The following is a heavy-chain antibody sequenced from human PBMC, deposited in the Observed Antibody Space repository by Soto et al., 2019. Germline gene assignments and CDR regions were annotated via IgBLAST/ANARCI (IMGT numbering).Heavy chain of an antibody. J-gene: IGHJ3*02. Sequence: SETPSLTCSVYGGSFSGYYWSWIRQPPGKGLEWIGEINHSGSTNYNPSLKSRVTISVDTSKNRFSLKLSSVTAADTAVYYCARMRHAGDSSGLDFDIWGQGTRVTV. CDR3: ARMRHAGDSSGLDFDI. CDR1: GGSFSGYY. D-gene: IGHD3-22*01. V-gene: IGHV4-34*01. CDR2: INHSGST.